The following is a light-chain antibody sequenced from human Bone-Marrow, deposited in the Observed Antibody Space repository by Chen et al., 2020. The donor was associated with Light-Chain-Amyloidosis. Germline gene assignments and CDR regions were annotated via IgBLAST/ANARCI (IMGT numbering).Light chain of an antibody. CDR2: ANT. V-gene: IGLV1-44*01. Sequence: QAVLTQPPSASGTPGQRVTIPCSGSSSNIGSRPVNWYHHFPGTAPKLLISANTQRPSGVPERFSGSKSGTSASLDISGLQSEDEADYYCASWDDSLNGWVFGGGTKLTVL. J-gene: IGLJ3*02. CDR1: SSNIGSRP. CDR3: ASWDDSLNGWV.